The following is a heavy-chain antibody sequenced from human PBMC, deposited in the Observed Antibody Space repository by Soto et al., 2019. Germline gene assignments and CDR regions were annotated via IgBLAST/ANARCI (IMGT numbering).Heavy chain of an antibody. J-gene: IGHJ6*03. Sequence: PGGSLRLSCAASGFTFSSYGMHWVRQAPGKGLERVAVIWYEGSNKYYADSVKGRFTISRDNSKNKLYLQMNSLRAEDTAVYLSARDLRXYXXWSXSMDVWGKGTXVTXSS. V-gene: IGHV3-33*01. CDR3: ARDLRXYXXWSXSMDV. D-gene: IGHD3-3*01. CDR2: IWYEGSNK. CDR1: GFTFSSYG.